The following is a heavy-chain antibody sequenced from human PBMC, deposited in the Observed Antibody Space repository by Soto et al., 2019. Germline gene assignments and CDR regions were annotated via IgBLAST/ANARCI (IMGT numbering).Heavy chain of an antibody. Sequence: EVQLVESGGGLVQPGRSLRLSCAASGFTFDDYAMHWVRQVPGKGLEWVSGISWNSGSLGYADSVKGRFTISRDTAKNSLYLQMNSLRAEDTALYYCARDLSYDFWSGYSAGMDVWGQGTTVTVSS. J-gene: IGHJ6*02. CDR2: ISWNSGSL. CDR1: GFTFDDYA. V-gene: IGHV3-9*01. D-gene: IGHD3-3*01. CDR3: ARDLSYDFWSGYSAGMDV.